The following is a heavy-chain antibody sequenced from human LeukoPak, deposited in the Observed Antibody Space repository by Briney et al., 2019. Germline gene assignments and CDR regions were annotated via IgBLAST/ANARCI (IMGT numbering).Heavy chain of an antibody. CDR3: ARDSAHIVVVPVVIPPGLDNWFDP. J-gene: IGHJ5*02. D-gene: IGHD2-2*01. CDR1: GFTFSSYT. V-gene: IGHV3-23*01. CDR2: ISGSGGST. Sequence: PGGSLRLSCAASGFTFSSYTMTWVRQAPGKGLEWVSAISGSGGSTYYADSVKGRFTISRDNSKNTLYLQMNSLRAEDTAVYYCARDSAHIVVVPVVIPPGLDNWFDPWGQGTLVTVSS.